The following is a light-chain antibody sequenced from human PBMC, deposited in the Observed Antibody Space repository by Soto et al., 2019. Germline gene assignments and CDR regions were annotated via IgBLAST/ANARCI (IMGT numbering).Light chain of an antibody. Sequence: DIQMTQSPSTLSASVGDRVTITCRASQSISSWLAWYQHKPGKAPNLLIYKASSLESGVPSRFSGSGSGTEFTLTVSSLQPYDFATYYCQQYDSYPLTFGGGTKVDIK. CDR1: QSISSW. J-gene: IGKJ4*01. CDR3: QQYDSYPLT. CDR2: KAS. V-gene: IGKV1-5*03.